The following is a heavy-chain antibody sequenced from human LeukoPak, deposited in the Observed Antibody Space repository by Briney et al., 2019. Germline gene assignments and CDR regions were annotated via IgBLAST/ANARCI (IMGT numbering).Heavy chain of an antibody. CDR1: GYTFTGYF. CDR3: ARDQVSHSGSSFDY. D-gene: IGHD1-26*01. Sequence: ASVKVSCKASGYTFTGYFMHWVRQAPGQGLEWMGWINPNSGGTSYLQNFQGRVTMTRDTSISTAYMDLSRLRSDDTAVYYCARDQVSHSGSSFDYWGQGTLVTVSS. CDR2: INPNSGGT. J-gene: IGHJ4*02. V-gene: IGHV1-2*02.